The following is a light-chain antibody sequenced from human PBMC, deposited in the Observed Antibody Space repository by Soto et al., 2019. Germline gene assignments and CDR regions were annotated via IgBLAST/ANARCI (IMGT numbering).Light chain of an antibody. Sequence: DIPMTQSPSTLSASVGDRVTITCRAGQSISKWVAWYQQKPGKAPKLLISETSSLHSGVPSRFSGGGSGTEFTLTISSLQPDDFAIYYCQQYDSHMWTFGQGTRVEI. CDR1: QSISKW. CDR2: ETS. J-gene: IGKJ1*01. CDR3: QQYDSHMWT. V-gene: IGKV1-5*03.